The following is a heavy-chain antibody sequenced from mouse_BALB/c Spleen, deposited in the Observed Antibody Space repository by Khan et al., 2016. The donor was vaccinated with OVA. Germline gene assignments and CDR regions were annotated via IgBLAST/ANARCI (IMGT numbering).Heavy chain of an antibody. V-gene: IGHV9-1*02. CDR1: AYTFTNYG. Sequence: QIQLVQSGPELKKPGETVKISCKASAYTFTNYGMNWVKQAPGKGLKWMGWIKTYTGEPTYTDDFQGRFAFSLETSASTAYLQINNLQNEDLATYFCARGASYWYFEVWGAGTTVTVSS. J-gene: IGHJ1*01. CDR3: ARGASYWYFEV. CDR2: IKTYTGEP.